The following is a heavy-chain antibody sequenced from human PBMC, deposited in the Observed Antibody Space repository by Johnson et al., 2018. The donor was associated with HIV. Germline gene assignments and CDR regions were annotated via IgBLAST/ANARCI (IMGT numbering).Heavy chain of an antibody. CDR3: ARTLKWGLGLPEWDAFDI. V-gene: IGHV3-20*04. Sequence: VQLVESGGGVVRPGGSLRLSCAASGFTFDDYGMSWVRQAPGKGLEWVSGINWNGGRTGYTDSVNGRFTISRDNARNSLYLQMNSLRAEDTALYYCARTLKWGLGLPEWDAFDIWGQGTMVTVSS. D-gene: IGHD1-26*01. J-gene: IGHJ3*02. CDR1: GFTFDDYG. CDR2: INWNGGRT.